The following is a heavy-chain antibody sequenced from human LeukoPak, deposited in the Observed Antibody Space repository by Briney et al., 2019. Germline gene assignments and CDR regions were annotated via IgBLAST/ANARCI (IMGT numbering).Heavy chain of an antibody. CDR1: GFTVSSNH. D-gene: IGHD3-22*01. CDR3: ASPLAVTGPYYFDC. V-gene: IGHV3-53*01. CDR2: IYSGGSR. Sequence: GGSLRLSCAASGFTVSSNHMSWVRQAPGKGLEWVSVIYSGGSRYYADSVKGRFTISRENSKNTLYLQMNSLRAEDTAVYYCASPLAVTGPYYFDCWGQGTLVTVSS. J-gene: IGHJ4*02.